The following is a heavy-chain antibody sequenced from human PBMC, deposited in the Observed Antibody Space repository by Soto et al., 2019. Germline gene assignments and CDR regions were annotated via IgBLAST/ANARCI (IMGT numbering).Heavy chain of an antibody. V-gene: IGHV5-51*01. Sequence: GESLKISCKGSGYSFISYLIGWVRQMPGKGLEWMGIIYPGDSDTRYSPSFQGQVTISADKSISTAYLQWSSLKASDTAMYYCARQVTMVRGKENWFDPWGQGTLVTVSS. D-gene: IGHD3-10*01. CDR1: GYSFISYL. CDR3: ARQVTMVRGKENWFDP. CDR2: IYPGDSDT. J-gene: IGHJ5*02.